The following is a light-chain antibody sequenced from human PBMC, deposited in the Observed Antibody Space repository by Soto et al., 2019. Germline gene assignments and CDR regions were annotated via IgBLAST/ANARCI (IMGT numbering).Light chain of an antibody. CDR1: QSISSK. CDR2: DAS. CDR3: QQRSSYRWT. J-gene: IGKJ1*01. Sequence: EIKMTQSPATLSPSLGERATLTCRASQSISSKLAWYQHRPGQAPKLLIYDASSRDSGIPSRFSGSGSGTEFTLTISSLQSEDFAPYYCQQRSSYRWTFGQGTKVDIK. V-gene: IGKV3-15*01.